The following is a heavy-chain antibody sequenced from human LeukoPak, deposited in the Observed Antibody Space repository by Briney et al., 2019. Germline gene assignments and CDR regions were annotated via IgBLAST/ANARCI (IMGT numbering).Heavy chain of an antibody. V-gene: IGHV2-70*11. J-gene: IGHJ3*02. CDR3: ARGRHARDI. CDR2: IDWDDDK. CDR1: GFSPTTSGMC. Sequence: SGPALLKPTETLTLTCTLSGFSPTTSGMCVSWIRQPPGKALEWLARIDWDDDKYYSASLKTRLTISKDTSKNQVLLTMTNMDPVDTGTYYCARGRHARDIWGQGTMVTVSS.